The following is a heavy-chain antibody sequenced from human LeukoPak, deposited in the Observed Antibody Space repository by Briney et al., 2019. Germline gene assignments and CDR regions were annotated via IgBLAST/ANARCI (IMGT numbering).Heavy chain of an antibody. CDR2: INHNEFT. D-gene: IGHD3-22*01. V-gene: IGHV4-34*01. CDR3: AREDYYDSSGYYPDC. Sequence: PSETLSLTCAVYGGSSTTYYWSWIRQPPGKGLEWIGEINHNEFTNYNPSLKNRVTITIDTSKKQFSLKLSSVTAADTAVYYCAREDYYDSSGYYPDCWGQGTLVTVSS. CDR1: GGSSTTYY. J-gene: IGHJ4*02.